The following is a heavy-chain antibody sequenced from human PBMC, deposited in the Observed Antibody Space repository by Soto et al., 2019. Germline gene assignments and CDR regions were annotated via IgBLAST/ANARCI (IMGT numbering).Heavy chain of an antibody. Sequence: GASVKVSCKASGGTFSSYTISWVRQAPGQGLEWMGRIIPILGIANYAQKFQGRVTITADKSTSTAYMELSSLRSEDTAVYYCASLDSGTEWVVFDYWGQGTLVTVSS. CDR3: ASLDSGTEWVVFDY. J-gene: IGHJ4*02. CDR1: GGTFSSYT. D-gene: IGHD5-12*01. CDR2: IIPILGIA. V-gene: IGHV1-69*02.